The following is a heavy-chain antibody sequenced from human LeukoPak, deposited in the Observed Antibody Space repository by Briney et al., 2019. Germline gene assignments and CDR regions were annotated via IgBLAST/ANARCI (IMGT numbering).Heavy chain of an antibody. Sequence: ASVKVSCKASGYTFTGYYMHWVRQAPGQGLEGMGWINPKSGGTNYAQQFQGRVTMTRDTSISTAYMELSRLRSDDTAVYYCARDDGPYYYMDVWGKGTTVTVS. D-gene: IGHD4-17*01. J-gene: IGHJ6*03. CDR1: GYTFTGYY. CDR3: ARDDGPYYYMDV. V-gene: IGHV1-2*02. CDR2: INPKSGGT.